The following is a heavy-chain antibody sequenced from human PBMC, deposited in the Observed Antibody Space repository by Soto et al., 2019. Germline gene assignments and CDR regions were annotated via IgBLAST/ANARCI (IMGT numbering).Heavy chain of an antibody. J-gene: IGHJ6*02. Sequence: QVQLVESGGGVVQPGRSLRLSCAASGFTFSSYGMHWVRQAPGKVLEWVAVIWYDGSNKYYADSVKGRFTISRDNSKNTLYLQMNSLRAEDTAVYYCARDSDGGLRYFDWLFHYYGMDVWGQGTTVTVSS. V-gene: IGHV3-33*01. CDR3: ARDSDGGLRYFDWLFHYYGMDV. CDR1: GFTFSSYG. D-gene: IGHD3-9*01. CDR2: IWYDGSNK.